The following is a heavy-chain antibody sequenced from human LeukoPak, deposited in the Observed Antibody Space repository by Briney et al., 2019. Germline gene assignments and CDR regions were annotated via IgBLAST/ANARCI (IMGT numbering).Heavy chain of an antibody. Sequence: GGSLRLSCAASGFTFSSYWMSWVRQAPGKGLEWVANIKQDGSEKYYVDSVKGRFTISRDNAKNSLYLQMNSLRAEDTAVYYCARVVLELETTVVLGAFDIWGQGTMATVSS. CDR2: IKQDGSEK. J-gene: IGHJ3*02. CDR3: ARVVLELETTVVLGAFDI. V-gene: IGHV3-7*01. D-gene: IGHD4-23*01. CDR1: GFTFSSYW.